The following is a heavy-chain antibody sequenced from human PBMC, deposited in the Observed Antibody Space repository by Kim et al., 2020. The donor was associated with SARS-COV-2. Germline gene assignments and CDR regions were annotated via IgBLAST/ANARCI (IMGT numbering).Heavy chain of an antibody. CDR2: IGGDQRT. D-gene: IGHD3-16*01. V-gene: IGHV3-23*01. CDR3: AKDLWGVSANDF. CDR1: GFTFTYNA. Sequence: GGSLRLSCAASGFTFTYNAMNWVRQAPGRGLEWVSGIGGDQRTYYADSVNGRFTISRDNSRNTIYLQMNSLRAEDTAIYYCAKDLWGVSANDFWGQGTLV. J-gene: IGHJ4*02.